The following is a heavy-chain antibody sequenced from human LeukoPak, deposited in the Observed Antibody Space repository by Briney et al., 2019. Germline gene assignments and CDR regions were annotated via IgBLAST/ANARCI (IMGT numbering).Heavy chain of an antibody. CDR3: ARDKIMIMFGGVIANWFDP. V-gene: IGHV7-4-1*02. J-gene: IGHJ5*02. CDR1: GYTFTSYA. CDR2: INTNTGNP. D-gene: IGHD3-16*02. Sequence: ASVKVSCKASGYTFTSYAMNWVRQAPGQGLEWMGWINTNTGNPTYAQGFTGRFVFSLDTSVSTAYLQVSSLQAEDTAVYYCARDKIMIMFGGVIANWFDPWGQGTLVTVSS.